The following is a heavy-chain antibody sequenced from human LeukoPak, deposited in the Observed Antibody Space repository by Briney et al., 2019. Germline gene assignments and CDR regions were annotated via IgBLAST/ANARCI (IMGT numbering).Heavy chain of an antibody. CDR1: GFTFSSYA. V-gene: IGHV4-39*07. J-gene: IGHJ4*02. D-gene: IGHD1-26*01. Sequence: GSLRLSCAASGFTFSSYALGWIRQAAGKGLEWIGSIYYSGSTYYNPSLKSRVTISVDTSKNQFSLKLTSVTAADTAAYYCARDSAMGPPSFDYWGQGTLVTVSS. CDR2: IYYSGST. CDR3: ARDSAMGPPSFDY.